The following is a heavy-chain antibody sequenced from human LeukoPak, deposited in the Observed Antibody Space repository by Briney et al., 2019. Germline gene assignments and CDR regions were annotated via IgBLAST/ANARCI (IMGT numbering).Heavy chain of an antibody. V-gene: IGHV3-21*01. D-gene: IGHD1-7*01. CDR1: GFTFSSYS. CDR3: ARDHGVTGTTYDY. CDR2: ISSSSSYI. J-gene: IGHJ4*02. Sequence: PGGSLRLSCAASGFTFSSYSMNWVRQAPGKGLEWVSSISSSSSYIYYADSVKGRFTISRDNAKNSLYLQMNSLRAEDTVVYYCARDHGVTGTTYDYWGQGTLVTVSS.